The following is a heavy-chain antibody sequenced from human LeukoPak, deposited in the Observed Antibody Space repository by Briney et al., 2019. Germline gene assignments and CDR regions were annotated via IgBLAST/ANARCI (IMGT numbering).Heavy chain of an antibody. CDR2: VNHSGST. CDR1: GGSFSDYY. CDR3: ASLLLDV. V-gene: IGHV4-34*01. Sequence: SETLSLTCAVYGGSFSDYYWSWIRQPPGKGLEWIGDVNHSGSTNYNPSLESRITISLDTSKNQVSLKLTSVTAADTAVYYCASLLLDVWGKGTTVTVSS. J-gene: IGHJ6*04.